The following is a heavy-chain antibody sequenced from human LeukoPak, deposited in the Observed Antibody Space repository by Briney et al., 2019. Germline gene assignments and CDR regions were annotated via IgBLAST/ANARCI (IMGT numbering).Heavy chain of an antibody. Sequence: GGSLRLSCSASGFTFSSYAMRWVRQAPGKGLEYVSAISTNGGSTNYADSVKGRFTISRDNSKNTLYLQMSRLRAEDTAVYYCVKDRRGYYGSGSYGDYWGQGTLVTVSS. D-gene: IGHD3-10*01. CDR3: VKDRRGYYGSGSYGDY. CDR2: ISTNGGST. J-gene: IGHJ4*02. V-gene: IGHV3-64D*06. CDR1: GFTFSSYA.